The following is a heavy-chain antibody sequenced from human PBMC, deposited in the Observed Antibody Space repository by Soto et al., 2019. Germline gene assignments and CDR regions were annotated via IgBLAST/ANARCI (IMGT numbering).Heavy chain of an antibody. D-gene: IGHD3-3*01. V-gene: IGHV4-34*01. CDR3: ARGAPYFDFLSRPGHNWIDF. CDR1: GGSFSGYY. Sequence: PSETLSLTCAVYGGSFSGYYWSWIRQPPGKGLEWIGEINHSGSTNYNPSVKSRVTISVDTSKNQFSLKLSSVTAADTAVYYCARGAPYFDFLSRPGHNWIDFRGPGILVTLFS. CDR2: INHSGST. J-gene: IGHJ5*01.